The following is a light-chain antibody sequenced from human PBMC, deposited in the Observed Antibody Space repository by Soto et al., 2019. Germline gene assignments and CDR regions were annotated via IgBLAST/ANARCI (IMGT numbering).Light chain of an antibody. J-gene: IGKJ1*01. CDR1: QSVSSSY. V-gene: IGKV3-20*01. CDR3: QQYGSSPT. CDR2: DVS. Sequence: EIVLTQSPGTLSLSPGERATLSCRSSQSVSSSYLAWYQQKPGQAPRLLIYDVSSRATGIPDRFSGSGSGTDFTLTISRLEPEDLAVYYCQQYGSSPTFGQETKVESK.